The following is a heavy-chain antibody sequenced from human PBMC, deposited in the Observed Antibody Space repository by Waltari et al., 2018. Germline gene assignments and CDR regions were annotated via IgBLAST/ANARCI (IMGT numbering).Heavy chain of an antibody. CDR3: ARQVGATLFDY. V-gene: IGHV1-69*01. CDR1: GGTFSSYA. Sequence: QVQLVQSGAEVKKPGSSVKVSCKASGGTFSSYAISWVRQAPGQGLEWRGGIIPSFGTANYAQKVQGRVTSTADESTSTAYMELSSLRSEDTAVYYCARQVGATLFDYWGQGTLVTVSS. CDR2: IIPSFGTA. D-gene: IGHD1-26*01. J-gene: IGHJ4*02.